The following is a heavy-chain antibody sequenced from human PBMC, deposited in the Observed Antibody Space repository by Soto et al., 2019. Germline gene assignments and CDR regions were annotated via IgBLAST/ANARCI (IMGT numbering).Heavy chain of an antibody. CDR3: ARDDPLYYYDSSGFDY. D-gene: IGHD3-22*01. CDR1: GFTFSSYS. V-gene: IGHV3-48*02. Sequence: PGGSLRLSCAASGFTFSSYSMNWVRQAPGKGLEWVSYISSSSSTIYYADSVKGRFTISRDNAKNSLYLQMNSLRDEDTAVYYCARDDPLYYYDSSGFDYWGQGTLVTVS. J-gene: IGHJ4*02. CDR2: ISSSSSTI.